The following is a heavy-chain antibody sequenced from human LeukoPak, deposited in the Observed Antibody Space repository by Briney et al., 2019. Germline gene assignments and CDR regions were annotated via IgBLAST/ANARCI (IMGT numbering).Heavy chain of an antibody. D-gene: IGHD6-13*01. J-gene: IGHJ4*02. CDR2: INPSGGST. CDR3: ARTVDSSSWPWPFDY. V-gene: IGHV1-46*01. Sequence: ASVKVSRKASGYTFTSYYMHWVRQAPGQGLEWMGIINPSGGSTSYAQKFQCRVTMTRDTSTSTVYMELSSLRSEDTAVYYCARTVDSSSWPWPFDYWGQGTLVTVSS. CDR1: GYTFTSYY.